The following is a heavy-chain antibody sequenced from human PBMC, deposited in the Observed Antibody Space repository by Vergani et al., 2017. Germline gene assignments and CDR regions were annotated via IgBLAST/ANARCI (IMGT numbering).Heavy chain of an antibody. J-gene: IGHJ4*02. D-gene: IGHD3-10*01. Sequence: QLQLQESGSGLVKPSQTLSLNCAASGGSISSGAFSWGWIRQPPGRGLQWIGHIFHSGSPDYNASLKSRVNISLDKSKNHFSLSLSSVTAADTAFYYCVRRNNVVRETDYFGYWGQGILVTVSS. CDR2: IFHSGSP. CDR1: GGSISSGAFS. CDR3: VRRNNVVRETDYFGY. V-gene: IGHV4-30-2*01.